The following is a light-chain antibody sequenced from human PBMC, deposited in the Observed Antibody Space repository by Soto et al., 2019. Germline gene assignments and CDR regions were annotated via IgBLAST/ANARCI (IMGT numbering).Light chain of an antibody. Sequence: DIQMTQSPSTLSASVGDRVTITCRASQSISSWLAWYQQKPGKAPKLLIYDASSLESGVPSRFSGSGSGTEFTLTISSLQPDDFATYSCQQYNSYRGTFGQGTKVDI. J-gene: IGKJ1*01. V-gene: IGKV1-5*01. CDR3: QQYNSYRGT. CDR2: DAS. CDR1: QSISSW.